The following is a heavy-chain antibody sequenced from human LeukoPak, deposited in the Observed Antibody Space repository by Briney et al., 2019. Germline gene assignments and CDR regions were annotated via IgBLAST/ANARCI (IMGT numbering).Heavy chain of an antibody. J-gene: IGHJ5*02. CDR1: GYTFTSYG. Sequence: GASVTVSCKASGYTFTSYGISWVRQAPGQGLEWMGWISAYNGNTNYAQRLQGRVTMTTDTSTSTAYMELRSLRSDDTAVYYCARVADCGGDCRYSLYNWFDPWGQGTLVTVSS. D-gene: IGHD2-21*02. CDR2: ISAYNGNT. V-gene: IGHV1-18*01. CDR3: ARVADCGGDCRYSLYNWFDP.